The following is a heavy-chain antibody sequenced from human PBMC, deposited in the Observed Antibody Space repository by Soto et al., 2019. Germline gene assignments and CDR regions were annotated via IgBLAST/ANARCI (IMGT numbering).Heavy chain of an antibody. D-gene: IGHD1-7*01. Sequence: ASLKVSCKASGYTLTSYYIHWVRQAPGQGLEWMGIINPSGGSTSYAQKFQGRVTMTRDTSTSTVYMELSSLRSEDTAVYYCARSGIGWNYCFDYWGQATLVTVSS. V-gene: IGHV1-46*01. J-gene: IGHJ4*02. CDR1: GYTLTSYY. CDR2: INPSGGST. CDR3: ARSGIGWNYCFDY.